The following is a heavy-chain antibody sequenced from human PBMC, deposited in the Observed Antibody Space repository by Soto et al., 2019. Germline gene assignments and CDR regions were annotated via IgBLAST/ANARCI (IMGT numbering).Heavy chain of an antibody. CDR3: AKNWGRVTTSWHFDY. Sequence: EVQLLESGGDLVQPGRSLRLSCAASGFTFSGYAMSWVRQAPGKGLEWVSVIHGGGNSAYYADSVKGRFTISRDNSKKTLYLQMSSLRGEDTAVYYCAKNWGRVTTSWHFDYWGQGTLVTVFS. V-gene: IGHV3-23*01. D-gene: IGHD4-17*01. J-gene: IGHJ4*02. CDR2: IHGGGNSA. CDR1: GFTFSGYA.